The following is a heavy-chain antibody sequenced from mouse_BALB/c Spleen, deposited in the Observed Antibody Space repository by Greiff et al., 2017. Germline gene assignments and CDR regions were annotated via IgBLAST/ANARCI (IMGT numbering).Heavy chain of an antibody. CDR1: GFNIKDTY. V-gene: IGHV14-3*02. D-gene: IGHD2-4*01. J-gene: IGHJ3*01. CDR3: ARSGYDYGGGFAY. Sequence: EVQLQQSGAELVKPGASVKLSCTASGFNIKDTYMHWVKQRPEQGLEWIGRIDPANGNTKYDPKFQGKATITADTSSNTAYLQLSSLTSEDTAVFYCARSGYDYGGGFAYWGQGTGVTVSA. CDR2: IDPANGNT.